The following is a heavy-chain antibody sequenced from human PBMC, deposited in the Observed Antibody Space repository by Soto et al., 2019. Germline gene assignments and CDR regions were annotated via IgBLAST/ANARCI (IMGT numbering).Heavy chain of an antibody. D-gene: IGHD6-19*01. J-gene: IGHJ4*02. CDR1: GGTFSSYA. Sequence: GASVKVSCKASGGTFSSYAISWVRQAPGQGLEWMGVIIPIVGTTSYAQKFQGRVTMTRDTSTSTVYMELSSLRSEDTAVYYCARDRGYSSGPSPNFDYWGQGTLVTVS. CDR3: ARDRGYSSGPSPNFDY. CDR2: IIPIVGTT. V-gene: IGHV1-46*03.